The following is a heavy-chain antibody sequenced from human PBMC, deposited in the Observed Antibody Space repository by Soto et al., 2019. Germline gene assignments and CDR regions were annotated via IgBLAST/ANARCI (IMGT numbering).Heavy chain of an antibody. CDR2: IYYSGST. CDR1: GGSISSSSYY. Sequence: SETLSLTCTVSGGSISSSSYYWGWIRQPPGKGLEWIGSIYYSGSTYYNPSLKSRVTISVDTSKNQFSLKLSSVTAADTAVYYCARQQMTTVTNDYWGQGTLVTVSS. CDR3: ARQQMTTVTNDY. J-gene: IGHJ4*02. V-gene: IGHV4-39*01. D-gene: IGHD4-17*01.